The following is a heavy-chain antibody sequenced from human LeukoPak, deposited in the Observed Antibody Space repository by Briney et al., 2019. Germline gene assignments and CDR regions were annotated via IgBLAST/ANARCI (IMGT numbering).Heavy chain of an antibody. Sequence: SETLSLTCAVYGGSFSGYYWSWIRQPPGKGLEWIGEINNSGSTNYNPSLKSRVTISVGTSKNQFSLKLSSVTAADTAVYYCARGLVGYYSAIDYWGQGTLVTVSS. V-gene: IGHV4-34*01. D-gene: IGHD1-26*01. CDR2: INNSGST. CDR3: ARGLVGYYSAIDY. CDR1: GGSFSGYY. J-gene: IGHJ4*02.